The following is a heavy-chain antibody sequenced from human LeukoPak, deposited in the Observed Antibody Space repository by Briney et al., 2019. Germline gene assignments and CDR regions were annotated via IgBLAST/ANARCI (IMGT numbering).Heavy chain of an antibody. CDR3: ARGGSGAPYYAYYMDF. J-gene: IGHJ6*03. V-gene: IGHV3-23*01. CDR1: GFTFSSYA. CDR2: ISGSGGST. D-gene: IGHD3-10*01. Sequence: GGSLRLSCAASGFTFSSYAMSWVRQALGEGVEWVSGISGSGGSTYNTNSVKGRFTISSDSSKNTLYLQMNSLRAEDTAIYYCARGGSGAPYYAYYMDFWGKGTTVTVSS.